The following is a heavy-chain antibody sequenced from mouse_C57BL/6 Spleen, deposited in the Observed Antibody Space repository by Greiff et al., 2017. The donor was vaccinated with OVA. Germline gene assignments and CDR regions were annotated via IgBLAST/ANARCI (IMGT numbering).Heavy chain of an antibody. D-gene: IGHD1-1*01. CDR2: IDPETGGT. V-gene: IGHV1-15*01. CDR3: TRYYYGLKAFAY. Sequence: QVQLQQSGAELVRPGASVTLSCKASGYTFTDYEMHWVKQTPVHGLEWIGAIDPETGGTAYNQKFKGKAILTADKSSSTAYMELRSLTSEDSAVYYCTRYYYGLKAFAYWGQGTLVTVSA. J-gene: IGHJ3*01. CDR1: GYTFTDYE.